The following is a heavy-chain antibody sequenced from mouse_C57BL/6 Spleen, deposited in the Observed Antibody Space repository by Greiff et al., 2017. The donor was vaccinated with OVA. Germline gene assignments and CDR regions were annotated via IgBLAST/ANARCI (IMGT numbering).Heavy chain of an antibody. CDR2: IYPGDGDT. D-gene: IGHD1-1*01. V-gene: IGHV1-82*01. J-gene: IGHJ2*01. Sequence: QVQLQQSGPELVKPGASVKISCKASGYAFSSSWMNWVKQRPGQGLEWIGRIYPGDGDTNYNGKFKGKATLTADKSSSTAYMQLSSLTSEDSAVYFCARLITTVVPYFDYWGQGTTLTVSS. CDR3: ARLITTVVPYFDY. CDR1: GYAFSSSW.